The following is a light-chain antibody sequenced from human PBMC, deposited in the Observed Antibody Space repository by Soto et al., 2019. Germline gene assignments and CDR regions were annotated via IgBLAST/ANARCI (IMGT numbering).Light chain of an antibody. CDR2: EVS. CDR1: SSDVAAYTS. Sequence: SGLTQPASVSPSPGQSITIYCTGTSSDVAAYTSVSWYQQHPGKVPKVVIYEVSNRPSGVSNRFSGSKSGNTASLTISGLQAEDEAHYYCSSYTSDNRSYVFGTGTKVTVL. CDR3: SSYTSDNRSYV. V-gene: IGLV2-14*01. J-gene: IGLJ1*01.